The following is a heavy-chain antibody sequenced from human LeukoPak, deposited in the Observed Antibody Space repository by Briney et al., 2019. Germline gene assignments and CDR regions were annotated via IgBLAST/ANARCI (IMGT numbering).Heavy chain of an antibody. CDR1: GYTFTSYG. CDR2: ISAYNGNT. V-gene: IGHV1-18*04. J-gene: IGHJ6*04. CDR3: ARDVYSSGWSAYGMDV. Sequence: ASVKVSCKASGYTFTSYGISWVRQAPGQGLEWMGWISAYNGNTNYAQKLQGRVTMTTDTSTSTAYMELRSLRSDDTAVYYCARDVYSSGWSAYGMDVWGKGTTVTVSS. D-gene: IGHD6-13*01.